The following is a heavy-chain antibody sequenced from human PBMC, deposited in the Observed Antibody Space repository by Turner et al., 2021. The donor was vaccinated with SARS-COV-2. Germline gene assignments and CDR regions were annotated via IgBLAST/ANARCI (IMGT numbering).Heavy chain of an antibody. CDR1: GFTFSSYA. CDR3: AKGEGYGSGAFDI. Sequence: EVQLLESGGGLVQPGGSLRLSCAASGFTFSSYAMSWVRQAPGKGLEWVSAISGSGVRTNYADSVKGRFTISRDNSKNTLYLQMNSLRAEDTAVYYCAKGEGYGSGAFDIWGQGTMVTVSS. CDR2: ISGSGVRT. V-gene: IGHV3-23*01. J-gene: IGHJ3*02. D-gene: IGHD3-10*01.